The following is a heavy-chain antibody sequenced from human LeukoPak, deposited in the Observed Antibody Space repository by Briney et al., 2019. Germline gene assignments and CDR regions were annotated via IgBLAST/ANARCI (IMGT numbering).Heavy chain of an antibody. CDR2: MNSDGSSP. Sequence: GGSLRLSCAASGFPFSSYWMHWVRQAPGKGLVWVSRMNSDGSSPRYADSGKGRVSISRDNARNSRYRQMNILRAEARPEYDWASVETYSSLDYWGQGTLVTVSS. V-gene: IGHV3-74*01. CDR3: ASVETYSSLDY. D-gene: IGHD6-13*01. CDR1: GFPFSSYW. J-gene: IGHJ4*02.